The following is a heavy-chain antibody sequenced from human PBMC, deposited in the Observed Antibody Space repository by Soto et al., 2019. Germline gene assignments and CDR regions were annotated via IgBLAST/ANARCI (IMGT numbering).Heavy chain of an antibody. CDR1: GYTFLNYD. CDR3: ARKGYIGNFGLDV. D-gene: IGHD5-12*01. J-gene: IGHJ6*02. CDR2: ISISKGKT. Sequence: QVQLVQSGAEVKRPGASVKVSCKASGYTFLNYDVAWVRRAPGQGLEWMGWISISKGKTAYQQSLQGRVTMTTDTATTTAYMAVRSVRSDDTAVYYCARKGYIGNFGLDVWGQGTTVTVSS. V-gene: IGHV1-18*01.